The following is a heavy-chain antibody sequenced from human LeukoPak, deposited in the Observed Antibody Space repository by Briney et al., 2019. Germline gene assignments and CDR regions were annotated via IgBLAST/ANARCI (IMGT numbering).Heavy chain of an antibody. CDR1: GFIFSSYA. D-gene: IGHD3-16*01. Sequence: GGSLRLSCAASGFIFSSYAMHWVRQAPGKGLEWVAILSYDGNNKYYADSVKGRFTISRDNSKNGLYLQMNSLRAEDTAVYYCARDKDYVRYYYMDVWGKGTTVTVSS. CDR3: ARDKDYVRYYYMDV. J-gene: IGHJ6*03. CDR2: LSYDGNNK. V-gene: IGHV3-30*04.